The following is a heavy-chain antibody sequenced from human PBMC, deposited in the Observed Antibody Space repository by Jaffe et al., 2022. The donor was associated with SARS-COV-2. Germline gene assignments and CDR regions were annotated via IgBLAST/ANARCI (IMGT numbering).Heavy chain of an antibody. CDR2: IYTSGST. D-gene: IGHD3-22*01. CDR3: ASFGGYWPEYFQH. J-gene: IGHJ1*01. CDR1: GGSISSGSYY. V-gene: IGHV4-61*02. Sequence: QVQLQESGPGLVKPSQTLSLTCTVSGGSISSGSYYWSWIRQPAGKGLEWIGRIYTSGSTNYNPSLKSRVTISVDTSKNQFSLKLSSVTAADTAVYYCASFGGYWPEYFQHWGQGTLVTVSS.